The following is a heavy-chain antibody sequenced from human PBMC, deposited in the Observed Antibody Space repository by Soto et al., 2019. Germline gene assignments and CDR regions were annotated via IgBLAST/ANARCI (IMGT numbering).Heavy chain of an antibody. CDR2: INPNSGGT. J-gene: IGHJ6*02. CDR3: ARDWYYFDSSGYSKPVYYYFYGLDV. CDR1: GYTFTDYY. D-gene: IGHD3-22*01. Sequence: QVQLVQSGAEVRKPGASVKVSCKASGYTFTDYYIHWVRQAPGQGLEWMGWINPNSGGTNYAQKFQGRVTMTRDTSITTGYLDLSRLRSDDTAVYYCARDWYYFDSSGYSKPVYYYFYGLDVWGQGTTVTVSS. V-gene: IGHV1-2*02.